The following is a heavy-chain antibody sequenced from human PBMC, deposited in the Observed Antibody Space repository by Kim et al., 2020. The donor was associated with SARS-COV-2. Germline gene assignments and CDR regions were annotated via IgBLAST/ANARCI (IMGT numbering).Heavy chain of an antibody. CDR1: GFTFSSYT. CDR3: AKRGSVVRYFDL. CDR2: ISGSGGST. Sequence: GGSLRLSCAASGFTFSSYTMSWVRQAPGKGLEWVSAISGSGGSTYYADSVKGRFTISRDNSKNTLYLQMNSLRAEDTAVYYCAKRGSVVRYFDLWGRGTLVTVSS. V-gene: IGHV3-23*01. D-gene: IGHD2-15*01. J-gene: IGHJ2*01.